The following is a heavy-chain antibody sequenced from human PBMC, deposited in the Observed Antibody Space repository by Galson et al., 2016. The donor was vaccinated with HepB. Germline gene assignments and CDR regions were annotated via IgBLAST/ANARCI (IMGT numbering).Heavy chain of an antibody. D-gene: IGHD2-2*01. CDR2: INHGRST. V-gene: IGHV4-34*01. J-gene: IGHJ4*02. CDR3: ARGLGNVVILVEDFYFDN. CDR1: GGSFSGYS. Sequence: SETLSLTCAVFGGSFSGYSWSWIRQPPGKGLEWIGEINHGRSTNYSTSLKSRVSISVDTSNNQFSLKLSSVTAADTAMYYCARGLGNVVILVEDFYFDNWGQGTLVTVSS.